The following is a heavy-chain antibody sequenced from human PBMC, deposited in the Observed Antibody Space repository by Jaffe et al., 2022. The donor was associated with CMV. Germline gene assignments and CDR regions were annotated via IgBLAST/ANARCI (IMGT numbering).Heavy chain of an antibody. CDR2: IYYSGST. Sequence: QLQLQESGPGLVKPSETLSLTCTVSGGSISSSSYYWGWIRQPPGKGLEWIGSIYYSGSTYYNPSLKSRVTISVDTSKNQFSLKLSSVTAADTAVYYCARRAMTTVVNSGFDYWGQGTLVTVSS. J-gene: IGHJ4*02. CDR3: ARRAMTTVVNSGFDY. D-gene: IGHD4-17*01. CDR1: GGSISSSSYY. V-gene: IGHV4-39*01.